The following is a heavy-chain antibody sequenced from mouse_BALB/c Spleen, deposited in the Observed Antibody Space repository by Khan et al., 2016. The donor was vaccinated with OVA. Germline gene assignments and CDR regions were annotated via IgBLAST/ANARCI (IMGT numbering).Heavy chain of an antibody. CDR2: ISPNNDGS. J-gene: IGHJ3*01. CDR1: GYTLTSYV. V-gene: IGHV1S136*01. D-gene: IGHD1-1*01. CDR3: VRALYYYGSAYEGFAY. Sequence: VQLKESGPELVKPGASVKMSCKASGYTLTSYVMHWVKQKPGQGLEWIGYISPNNDGSKYNEKFRGKATLTSDKSSSTSYMDLSSLTSEDSAVYYCVRALYYYGSAYEGFAYWGQGTLVTVSA.